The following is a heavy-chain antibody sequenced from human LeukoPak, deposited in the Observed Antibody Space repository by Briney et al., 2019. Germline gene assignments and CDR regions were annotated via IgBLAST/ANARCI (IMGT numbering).Heavy chain of an antibody. CDR2: ISHISYKI. D-gene: IGHD2-8*02. J-gene: IGHJ6*04. CDR3: AKRSVRSCTGVSCHLPMAV. Sequence: GGSLRLSCAASGFTFSDYAMNWVRRAPGKGLEWVSGISHISYKIYYTASVKGRFTISRDNSRNTVYLEMNSLGGEDTDMYSCAKRSVRSCTGVSCHLPMAVWGKGTTVTVSS. CDR1: GFTFSDYA. V-gene: IGHV3-23*01.